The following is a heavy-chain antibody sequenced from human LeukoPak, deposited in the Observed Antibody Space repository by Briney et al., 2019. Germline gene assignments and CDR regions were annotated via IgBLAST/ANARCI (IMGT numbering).Heavy chain of an antibody. V-gene: IGHV3-74*01. CDR2: INPDGSTT. D-gene: IGHD3-9*01. CDR3: TRDLMDYDVSTGLHHYYMDV. CDR1: GFTFSRYW. J-gene: IGHJ6*02. Sequence: GGSLRLSCAASGFTFSRYWIHWVRQAPGKGLEWVSRINPDGSTTTYADSVKGRFTISRDNAKNTVYLQMNSLRAEDTAVYYCTRDLMDYDVSTGLHHYYMDVWGQGITVTVSS.